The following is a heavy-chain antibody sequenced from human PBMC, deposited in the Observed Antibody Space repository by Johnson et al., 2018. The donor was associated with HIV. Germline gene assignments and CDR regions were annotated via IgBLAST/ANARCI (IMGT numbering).Heavy chain of an antibody. CDR2: ISWDGGST. Sequence: VLLLESGGGLVQPGGSLRLSCAASGFTFSDYYMSWIRQAPGKGMEWVSLISWDGGSTYYADSVKGRFTLSRDNSKNSLYLQMNSLRTEDTALYYCAKGGTVTTDAFDIWGQGTMVTVSS. CDR1: GFTFSDYY. V-gene: IGHV3-43*02. D-gene: IGHD4-17*01. CDR3: AKGGTVTTDAFDI. J-gene: IGHJ3*02.